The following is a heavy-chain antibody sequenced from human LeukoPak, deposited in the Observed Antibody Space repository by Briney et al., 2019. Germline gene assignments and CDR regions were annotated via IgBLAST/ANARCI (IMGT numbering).Heavy chain of an antibody. CDR1: GFTFSSYS. D-gene: IGHD4-23*01. Sequence: GGSLRLSCAASGFTFSSYSMNWVRQAPGKGLVWVSRINSDGSSTSYADSVKGRFTISRDNAKNTLYLQMNSLRAEDTAVYYCARGFGGNYYYYYMDVWGKGTTVTISS. CDR2: INSDGSST. J-gene: IGHJ6*03. CDR3: ARGFGGNYYYYYMDV. V-gene: IGHV3-74*01.